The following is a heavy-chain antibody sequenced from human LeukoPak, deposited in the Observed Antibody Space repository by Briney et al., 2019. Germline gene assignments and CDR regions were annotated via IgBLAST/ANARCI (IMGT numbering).Heavy chain of an antibody. J-gene: IGHJ4*02. CDR1: GGTFSSYA. V-gene: IGHV1-18*01. Sequence: ASVKVSCKASGGTFSSYAISWVRQAPGQGLEWMGWISAYNGNTNYAQKLQGRVTMTTDTSTSTAYMELRSLRSDDTAVYYCARDPAYYSNYDYWGQGTLVTVSS. CDR2: ISAYNGNT. CDR3: ARDPAYYSNYDY. D-gene: IGHD4-11*01.